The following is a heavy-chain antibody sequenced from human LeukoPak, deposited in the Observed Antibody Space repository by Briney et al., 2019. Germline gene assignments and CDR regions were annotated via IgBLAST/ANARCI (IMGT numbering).Heavy chain of an antibody. CDR3: ARAGPVIFGTKSFDY. J-gene: IGHJ4*02. V-gene: IGHV4-34*01. Sequence: ASETLSLTCAVYGGSFSGYYWSWIRQPPGKGLEWIWEINHSGSTNYNPSLKSRVTISVDTSKNQFSLKLSSVTAADTAVYYCARAGPVIFGTKSFDYWGQGTLVTVSS. CDR2: INHSGST. CDR1: GGSFSGYY. D-gene: IGHD3/OR15-3a*01.